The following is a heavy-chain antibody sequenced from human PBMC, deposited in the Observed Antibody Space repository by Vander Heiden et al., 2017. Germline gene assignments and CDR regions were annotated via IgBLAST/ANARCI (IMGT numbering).Heavy chain of an antibody. Sequence: EVQLVESGGGLVQPGGSLRLSCAASGFTFSSYSRNGVRQAPGKGLEWVSYISSSSSTIYYAASVKGRFTISRDNAKNSLYLQMNSLRDEDTAVYYCARDTGSWELLGGAFDIWGQGTMVTVSS. CDR1: GFTFSSYS. D-gene: IGHD1-26*01. J-gene: IGHJ3*02. CDR3: ARDTGSWELLGGAFDI. V-gene: IGHV3-48*02. CDR2: ISSSSSTI.